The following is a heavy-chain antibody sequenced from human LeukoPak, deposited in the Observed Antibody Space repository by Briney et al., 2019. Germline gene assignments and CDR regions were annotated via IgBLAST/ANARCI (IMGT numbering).Heavy chain of an antibody. V-gene: IGHV4-59*01. J-gene: IGHJ4*02. CDR3: ARVAAEYYFDY. CDR2: IYYSGST. CDR1: GGSISSYY. Sequence: SETLSLTCTVPGGSISSYYWSWIRQPPGKGLEWIGYIYYSGSTNYNPSLKSRVTISLDTSKNQFSLKLSSVTAADTAVYYCARVAAEYYFDYWGQGTLVTVSS. D-gene: IGHD6-13*01.